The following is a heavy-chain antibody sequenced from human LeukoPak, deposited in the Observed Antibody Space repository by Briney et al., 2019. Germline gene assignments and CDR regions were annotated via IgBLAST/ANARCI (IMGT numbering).Heavy chain of an antibody. CDR2: MNPNSGNT. CDR3: ARGPELRFLEWLVP. V-gene: IGHV1-8*01. J-gene: IGHJ5*02. D-gene: IGHD3-3*01. CDR1: GYTFTSYD. Sequence: ASVKVSCKASGYTFTSYDINWVRQATGQGLEWVGWMNPNSGNTGYAQKFQGRVTMTRKTSISTAYMELSSLRSEDTAVYYCARGPELRFLEWLVPWGQGTLVTVSS.